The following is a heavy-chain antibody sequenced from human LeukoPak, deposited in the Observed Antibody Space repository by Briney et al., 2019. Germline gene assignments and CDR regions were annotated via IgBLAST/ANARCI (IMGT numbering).Heavy chain of an antibody. D-gene: IGHD3-3*01. J-gene: IGHJ4*02. CDR3: ARARSGYYLY. CDR2: ISYDGSNK. Sequence: GGSLRLSCAASGFTFTSYAMSWVRQAPGKGLEWVAVISYDGSNKYYADSVKGRFTISRDNSKNTLYLQMNSLRAEDTAVYYCARARSGYYLYWGQGTLVTVSS. V-gene: IGHV3-30-3*01. CDR1: GFTFTSYA.